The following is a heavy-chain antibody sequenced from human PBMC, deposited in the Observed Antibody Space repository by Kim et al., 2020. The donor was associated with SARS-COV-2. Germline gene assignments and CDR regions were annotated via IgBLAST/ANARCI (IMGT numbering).Heavy chain of an antibody. CDR3: ARDIVDFYGMDV. V-gene: IGHV4-31*02. J-gene: IGHJ6*02. Sequence: YYNPSLKSRVTISVDTSKNQFSLKLSSVTAADTAVYYCARDIVDFYGMDVWGQGTTVTVSS. D-gene: IGHD2-15*01.